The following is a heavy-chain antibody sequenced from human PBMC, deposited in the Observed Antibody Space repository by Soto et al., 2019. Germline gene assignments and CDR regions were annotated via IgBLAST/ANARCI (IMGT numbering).Heavy chain of an antibody. CDR3: AREAYYYDSSGYYYGPCFDY. Sequence: GGSLRLSXAASGFTFSSYSMNWVRQAPGKGLEWVSYISSSSSTIYYADSVKGRFTISRDNAKNSLYLQMNSLRDEDTAVYYCAREAYYYDSSGYYYGPCFDYWGQGTLVTAPQ. CDR1: GFTFSSYS. J-gene: IGHJ4*02. V-gene: IGHV3-48*02. D-gene: IGHD3-22*01. CDR2: ISSSSSTI.